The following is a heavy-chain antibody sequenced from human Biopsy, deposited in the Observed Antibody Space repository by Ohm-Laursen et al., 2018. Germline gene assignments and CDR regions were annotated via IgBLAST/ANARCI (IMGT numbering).Heavy chain of an antibody. CDR3: ARGMRSSGWPYFDS. D-gene: IGHD6-19*01. CDR1: GGSVSSGSFY. CDR2: IYDRGSTA. J-gene: IGHJ4*02. V-gene: IGHV4-61*01. Sequence: SETLSLTCTVSGGSVSSGSFYWTWIWQPPGQGLEYIGYIYDRGSTANYNPSLESRVTMSVDMPKNQFSLKLSSVTAADTAIYYCARGMRSSGWPYFDSWGQGTLVTVSS.